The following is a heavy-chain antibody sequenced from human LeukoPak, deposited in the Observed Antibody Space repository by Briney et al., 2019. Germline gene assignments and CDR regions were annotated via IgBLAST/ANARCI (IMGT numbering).Heavy chain of an antibody. CDR2: INANSGDT. Sequence: GASVNVSCKASVYTFTGYYMHWVRQAPGQGLEWMGWINANSGDTKYAQKFQGRVTMTRDTSISTAYMELSRLRSDDTAMYYCAREISGYSDYWGQGTLVTVSS. CDR1: VYTFTGYY. D-gene: IGHD3-22*01. V-gene: IGHV1-2*02. J-gene: IGHJ4*02. CDR3: AREISGYSDY.